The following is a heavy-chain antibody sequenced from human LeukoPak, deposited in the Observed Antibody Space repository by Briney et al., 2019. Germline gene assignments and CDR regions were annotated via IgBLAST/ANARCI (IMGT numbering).Heavy chain of an antibody. CDR3: AKEYSGSFSPFPSYFDY. V-gene: IGHV1-18*01. CDR1: GYTFTSYG. J-gene: IGHJ4*02. D-gene: IGHD1-26*01. Sequence: ASVQVSCKASGYTFTSYGISWVRQAPGQGLEWMGWISAYNGNTNYAQKLQGRVTMTTDTSTSTAYMELRSLRADDTAVYYCAKEYSGSFSPFPSYFDYWGQGTLVTVSS. CDR2: ISAYNGNT.